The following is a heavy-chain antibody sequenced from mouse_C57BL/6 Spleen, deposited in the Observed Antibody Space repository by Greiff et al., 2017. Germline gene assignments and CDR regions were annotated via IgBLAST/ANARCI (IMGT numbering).Heavy chain of an antibody. V-gene: IGHV1-26*01. Sequence: VQLQQSGPELVKPGASVKISCKASGYTFTDYYMNWVKQSHGKSLEWIGDINPNNGGTSYNQKFKGKATLTVDKSSSTAYMELRSLTSEDSAVYYCARVYYGSSADYWGQGTTLTVSS. CDR3: ARVYYGSSADY. CDR2: INPNNGGT. CDR1: GYTFTDYY. J-gene: IGHJ2*01. D-gene: IGHD1-1*01.